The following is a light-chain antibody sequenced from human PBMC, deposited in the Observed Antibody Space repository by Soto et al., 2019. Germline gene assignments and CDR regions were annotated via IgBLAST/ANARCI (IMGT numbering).Light chain of an antibody. Sequence: VLTKSAGPLFLSQGERATLSXRASDSVTRRSLAWYQQKPXQAPXLXXSGASSRAADIQDRSSGSGSGTDFTLTINRLEPAEFAVYYCQQYDSSPRTFGQAT. CDR3: QQYDSSPRT. CDR2: GAS. V-gene: IGKV3-20*01. J-gene: IGKJ1*01. CDR1: DSVTRRS.